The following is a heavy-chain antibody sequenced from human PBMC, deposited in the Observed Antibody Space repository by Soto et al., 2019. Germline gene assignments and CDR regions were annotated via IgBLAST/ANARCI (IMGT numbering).Heavy chain of an antibody. CDR1: GFRFEDYA. J-gene: IGHJ6*02. Sequence: EVQLVESGGGLVQPGRSLRLSCAASGFRFEDYAMHWVRQAPGKGLEWVSVIAWNSDIIGYADSVKGRFTISRDNGKNFLYLQMNSLRPEDTALYYFAKDHYGSAIYGTDVWGQGTTVTVSS. D-gene: IGHD3-10*01. V-gene: IGHV3-9*01. CDR2: IAWNSDII. CDR3: AKDHYGSAIYGTDV.